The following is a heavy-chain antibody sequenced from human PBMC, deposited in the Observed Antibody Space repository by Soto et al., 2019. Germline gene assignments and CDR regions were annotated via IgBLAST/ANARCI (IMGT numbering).Heavy chain of an antibody. CDR3: ARIAGGSCNDDY. D-gene: IGHD2-15*01. CDR1: GFSLSTSGMC. J-gene: IGHJ4*02. Sequence: GSGPTLVNPTQTLTLACPFSGFSLSTSGMCVSWIRQPPGKALEWLARIDWDDDKYYSTSLKTRLTISKDTSKNQVVLTMTNMDPVDTATYYCARIAGGSCNDDYWGQGTLVTVSS. V-gene: IGHV2-70*11. CDR2: IDWDDDK.